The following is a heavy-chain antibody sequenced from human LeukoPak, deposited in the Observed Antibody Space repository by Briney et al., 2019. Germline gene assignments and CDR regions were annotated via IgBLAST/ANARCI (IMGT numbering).Heavy chain of an antibody. J-gene: IGHJ4*02. Sequence: GGSLRLSCAASGFTFSSYSMNWVRQAPGKGLEWVSSITSTSNTIYYADSVKGRFTISRDNAKNSLYLQMNSLRAEDTAVYYCARAGGIAAKPRYDYWGQGTLVTVSS. CDR1: GFTFSSYS. CDR2: ITSTSNTI. V-gene: IGHV3-48*01. D-gene: IGHD6-13*01. CDR3: ARAGGIAAKPRYDY.